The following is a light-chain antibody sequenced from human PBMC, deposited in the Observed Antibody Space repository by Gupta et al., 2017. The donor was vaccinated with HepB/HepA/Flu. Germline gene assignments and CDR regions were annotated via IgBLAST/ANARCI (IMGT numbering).Light chain of an antibody. Sequence: DIVMTQSPLSLPVTPGEPASISFRSSQSLLHSNGYNYLDWYLQKPGQSPQLLIYLGSNRASGVPARFSGSGSVTDLRLRMRRVNAEHVGVYYCRQSPEAGHTFGQGTRLGIK. CDR3: RQSPEAGHT. CDR2: LGS. J-gene: IGKJ5*01. CDR1: QSLLHSNGYNY. V-gene: IGKV2-28*01.